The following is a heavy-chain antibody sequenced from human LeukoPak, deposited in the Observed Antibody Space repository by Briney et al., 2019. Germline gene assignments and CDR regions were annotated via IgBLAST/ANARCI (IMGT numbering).Heavy chain of an antibody. J-gene: IGHJ4*02. V-gene: IGHV4-34*01. CDR2: INHSGST. CDR3: RAGYSSGWYRGLDY. D-gene: IGHD6-19*01. CDR1: GGSFSGYY. Sequence: PSETLSLTCAVYGGSFSGYYWSLIRQPPGKGLEWIGEINHSGSTNYNPSLKSRVTISVDTSKNQFSLKLSSVTAADTAVYYCRAGYSSGWYRGLDYWGQGTLVTVSS.